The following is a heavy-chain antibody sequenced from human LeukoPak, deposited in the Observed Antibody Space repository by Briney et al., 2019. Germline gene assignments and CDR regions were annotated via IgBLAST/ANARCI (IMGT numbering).Heavy chain of an antibody. CDR1: GFTFSSYN. Sequence: GGSLRLSCAASGFTFSSYNMNWVRQAPGKGLEWVSSISSSSSYIYYADSVKGRFTISRDNAKNSLYLQMNSLRAEDTAVYYCARELDGIDPYWGQGTLVTVSS. CDR2: ISSSSSYI. CDR3: ARELDGIDPY. J-gene: IGHJ4*02. V-gene: IGHV3-21*01.